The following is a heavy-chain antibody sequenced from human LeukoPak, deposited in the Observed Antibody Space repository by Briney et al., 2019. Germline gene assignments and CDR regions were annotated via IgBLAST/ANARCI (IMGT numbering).Heavy chain of an antibody. CDR3: ARLRVINGDLDY. CDR2: ISAYSGTT. J-gene: IGHJ4*02. Sequence: ASVKVSCKASGSTFISYGISWVRQAPGQGLEWMGWISAYSGTTKYTQKLRGRVTMTTETSTSTAYMELGSLRSDDTAVYYCARLRVINGDLDYWGQGTLVTVSS. CDR1: GSTFISYG. V-gene: IGHV1-18*01.